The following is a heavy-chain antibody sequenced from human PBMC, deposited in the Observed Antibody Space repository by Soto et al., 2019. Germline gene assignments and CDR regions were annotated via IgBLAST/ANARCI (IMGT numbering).Heavy chain of an antibody. J-gene: IGHJ2*01. CDR1: GFTFSSYA. D-gene: IGHD4-17*01. V-gene: IGHV3-23*01. CDR2: ISGSGGST. CDR3: AKRTVGWYFDL. Sequence: LRLSCAASGFTFSSYAMNWVRQAPGKGLEWVSVISGSGGSTYYADAVKGRFTISRDNSKNTLYLQMNSLRAEDTAVYYCAKRTVGWYFDLWGRGTLVTVST.